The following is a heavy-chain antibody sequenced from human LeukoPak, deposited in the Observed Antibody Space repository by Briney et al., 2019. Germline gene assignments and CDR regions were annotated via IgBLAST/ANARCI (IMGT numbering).Heavy chain of an antibody. J-gene: IGHJ4*02. CDR1: ADAITSHYY. V-gene: IGHV4-38-2*02. CDR2: VYHSGAN. D-gene: IGHD1-14*01. CDR3: ARMWTGAYYFDY. Sequence: SETLSLTCIVSADAITSHYYWGWIRQPPGKGGKGLEWIASVYHSGANYVNPSLKSRVTISVDTSKNQFSLKLSSVTAADTAVYYCARMWTGAYYFDYWGQGTLVTVSS.